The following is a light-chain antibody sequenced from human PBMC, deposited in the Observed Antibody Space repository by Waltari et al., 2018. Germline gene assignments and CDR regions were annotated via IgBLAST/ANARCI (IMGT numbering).Light chain of an antibody. J-gene: IGLJ3*02. CDR1: IPNIGINP. CDR2: ENN. Sequence: QSVLPQAPSAAGTPGQSVVISCSGRIPNIGINPVHWYQQAPGTAPKPLIFENNGRPSGVPDRLSGSKAGTSASLAISGLQPEDEADYYCASWDDGLNGWVVGRGTRLTVL. CDR3: ASWDDGLNGWV. V-gene: IGLV1-44*01.